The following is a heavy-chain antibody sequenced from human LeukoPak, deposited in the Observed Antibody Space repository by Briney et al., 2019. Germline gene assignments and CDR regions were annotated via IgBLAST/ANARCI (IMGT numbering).Heavy chain of an antibody. J-gene: IGHJ3*02. V-gene: IGHV4-59*01. CDR2: LSYSGTS. D-gene: IGHD3-10*01. CDR1: GDSISSYY. Sequence: SETLSLTCTVSGDSISSYYWSWVRQPPGKGLEWIGYLSYSGTSNYNPSLKSRVTISVDTSKNQFSLKLSSVTAADTAVYYCARWGYYYGSGSSAFDIWGQGTMVTVSS. CDR3: ARWGYYYGSGSSAFDI.